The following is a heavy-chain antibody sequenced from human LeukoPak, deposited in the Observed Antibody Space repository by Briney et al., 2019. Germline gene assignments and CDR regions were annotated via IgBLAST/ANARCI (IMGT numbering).Heavy chain of an antibody. CDR1: GFTFSTYW. CDR2: IKRDGSES. D-gene: IGHD3-22*01. V-gene: IGHV3-7*01. J-gene: IGHJ3*02. Sequence: GGSLRLSCEASGFTFSTYWMTWVRQAPGKGLEWVANIKRDGSESHYVDSARGRFTISRDNAKNSLYLQMSSLRAEDTAVYYCARDSNYYDSSAYYDTFDIWGQGTMVTVSS. CDR3: ARDSNYYDSSAYYDTFDI.